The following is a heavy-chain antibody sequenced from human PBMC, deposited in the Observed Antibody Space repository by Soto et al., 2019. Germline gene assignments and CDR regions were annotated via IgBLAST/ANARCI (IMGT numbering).Heavy chain of an antibody. J-gene: IGHJ4*02. CDR2: ISYDGSNK. CDR3: ARDPMGRYYGSGSYYFDY. Sequence: QVPLVESGGGVVQPGRSLRLSCAASGFTFSSYAMHWVRQAPGKGLEWVAVISYDGSNKYYADSVKGRFTISRDNSKNTLYLQMNSLRAEDTAVYCCARDPMGRYYGSGSYYFDYWGQGTLVTVSS. CDR1: GFTFSSYA. D-gene: IGHD3-10*01. V-gene: IGHV3-30-3*01.